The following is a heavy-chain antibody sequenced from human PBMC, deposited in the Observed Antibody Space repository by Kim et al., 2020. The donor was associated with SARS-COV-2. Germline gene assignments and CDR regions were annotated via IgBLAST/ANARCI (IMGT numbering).Heavy chain of an antibody. CDR3: ARRSIRLAGFWYFDL. V-gene: IGHV1-8*01. J-gene: IGHJ2*01. D-gene: IGHD6-19*01. Sequence: EKFQGRVTMTRDSTTSTAYMELGSLRSEDTAMYYCARRSIRLAGFWYFDLWGRGTLVTVSS.